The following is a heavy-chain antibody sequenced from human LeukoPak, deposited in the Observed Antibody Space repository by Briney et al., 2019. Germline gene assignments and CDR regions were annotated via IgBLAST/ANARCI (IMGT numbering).Heavy chain of an antibody. CDR2: ISYDGSNK. V-gene: IGHV3-30*18. CDR1: GFTFSSYG. D-gene: IGHD5-18*01. J-gene: IGHJ4*01. CDR3: AKTSNSYGYSIIIDY. Sequence: GGSLRLSCAASGFTFSSYGMHWVRQAPGKGLEWVAVISYDGSNKYYADSVKGRFTISRDNSKNTLYLQMNSLRAEDTAVYYCAKTSNSYGYSIIIDYWGQGTLVTVSS.